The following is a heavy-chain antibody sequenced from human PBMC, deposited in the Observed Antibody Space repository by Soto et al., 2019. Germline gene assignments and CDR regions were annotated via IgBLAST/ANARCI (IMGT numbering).Heavy chain of an antibody. CDR2: ISAYNGNT. Sequence: ASVKVSCKASGYPFTSYGISWVRQAPGQGVGGVGWISAYNGNTNYAQKLQGRVTMTTDTSTSTAYMELRSLRSDDTAVYYCARVFPYYDILTGYYTDYYYYYMDVWGKGTTVTVSS. CDR1: GYPFTSYG. CDR3: ARVFPYYDILTGYYTDYYYYYMDV. J-gene: IGHJ6*03. D-gene: IGHD3-9*01. V-gene: IGHV1-18*01.